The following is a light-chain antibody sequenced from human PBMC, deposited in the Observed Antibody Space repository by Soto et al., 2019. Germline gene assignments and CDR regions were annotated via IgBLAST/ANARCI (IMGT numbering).Light chain of an antibody. CDR2: DVS. CDR3: QQRTDWPIT. CDR1: QSVSTY. Sequence: EIVLTQSPATLSLSPGERATLCGRASQSVSTYLAWYQQKPGQAPRLLIYDVSNRATGIPARFSGSGSGTDFTLTISGLEPEDFAVYYCQQRTDWPITFGQGTRLEIK. V-gene: IGKV3-11*01. J-gene: IGKJ5*01.